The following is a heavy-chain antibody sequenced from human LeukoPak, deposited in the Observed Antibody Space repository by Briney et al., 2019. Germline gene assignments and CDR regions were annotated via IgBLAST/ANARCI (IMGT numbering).Heavy chain of an antibody. V-gene: IGHV3-20*04. CDR3: ARDDYGSGSWNDY. D-gene: IGHD3-10*01. CDR1: GFTFTNNF. CDR2: ILWSGGST. Sequence: PGGSLRLSCAASGFTFTNNFMSWVRQAPGEGLEWVSGILWSGGSTGYADSVKGRFTISRDNAKNSLYLQMNSLRAEDTALYYCARDDYGSGSWNDYWGQGTLVTVSS. J-gene: IGHJ4*02.